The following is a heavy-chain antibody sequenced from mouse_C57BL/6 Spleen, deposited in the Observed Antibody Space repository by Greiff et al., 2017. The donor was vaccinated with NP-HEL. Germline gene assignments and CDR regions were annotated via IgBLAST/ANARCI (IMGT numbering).Heavy chain of an antibody. V-gene: IGHV8-8*01. Sequence: QVTLKVSGPGILQPSQTLSLTCSFSGFSLSTFGMGVGWIRQPSGKGLEWLAHIWWDDDKYYNPAPKRRLPISKDTSQNQVYLKIANVDTADTATYYCARIGGSTDLLWLRVDWYFDVWGTGTTVTVSS. D-gene: IGHD2-2*01. CDR3: ARIGGSTDLLWLRVDWYFDV. CDR1: GFSLSTFGMG. J-gene: IGHJ1*03. CDR2: IWWDDDK.